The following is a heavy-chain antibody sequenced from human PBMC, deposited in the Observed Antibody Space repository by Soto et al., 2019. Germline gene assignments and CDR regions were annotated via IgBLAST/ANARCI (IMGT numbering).Heavy chain of an antibody. CDR3: ARLIGYSSSSAYYGMDV. D-gene: IGHD6-6*01. CDR2: ISSSSSYI. J-gene: IGHJ6*02. CDR1: GFTFSSYS. V-gene: IGHV3-21*01. Sequence: RLSCAACGFTFSSYSMNWVRQAPGKGLEWVSSISSSSSYIYYADSVKGRFTISRDNAKNSLYLQMNSLRAEDTAVYYCARLIGYSSSSAYYGMDVWVQGTTVTVSS.